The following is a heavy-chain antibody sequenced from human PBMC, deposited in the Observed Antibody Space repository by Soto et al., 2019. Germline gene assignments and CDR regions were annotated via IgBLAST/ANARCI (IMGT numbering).Heavy chain of an antibody. CDR3: ARSMFCRGITCRPDS. V-gene: IGHV3-21*02. CDR1: GFIFMDYT. J-gene: IGHJ4*02. D-gene: IGHD3-10*01. Sequence: DVQLVESGGGLVKPGGSLRLSCTASGFIFMDYTMNWVRQTPGKGLEWVSSISSRGNDIYYADSVKGRFTISRDNSKESLFLQLNSLSAEDTAVYYCARSMFCRGITCRPDSWGQGTLVTVSS. CDR2: ISSRGNDI.